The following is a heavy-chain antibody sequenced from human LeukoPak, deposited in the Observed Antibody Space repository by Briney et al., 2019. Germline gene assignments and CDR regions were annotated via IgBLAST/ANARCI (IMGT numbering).Heavy chain of an antibody. J-gene: IGHJ4*02. CDR1: GGSISSYY. CDR3: ARHQRDYIAACPGFDY. V-gene: IGHV4-59*08. CDR2: IYYSGST. D-gene: IGHD6-6*01. Sequence: TSETLSLTCTVSGGSISSYYWSWIRQPPGKGLEWIGYIYYSGSTNYNPSLKSRVTISVDTSKNQFSLKLSSVTAADTAVYYCARHQRDYIAACPGFDYWGQGTLVTVSS.